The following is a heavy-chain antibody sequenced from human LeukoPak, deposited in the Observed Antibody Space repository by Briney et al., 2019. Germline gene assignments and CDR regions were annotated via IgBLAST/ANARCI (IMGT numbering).Heavy chain of an antibody. V-gene: IGHV3-66*01. J-gene: IGHJ5*02. Sequence: PGGSLRLSCAASGFTVSNNYMTWVRQAAGKGLEWVSIIYGDGATHYADSVKGRFIISRDNSKNTPDLQMHSLRVEDTAVYYCAKGGAPSSRYAPWWFDPWGQGTLVTVSS. D-gene: IGHD6-13*01. CDR1: GFTVSNNY. CDR3: AKGGAPSSRYAPWWFDP. CDR2: IYGDGAT.